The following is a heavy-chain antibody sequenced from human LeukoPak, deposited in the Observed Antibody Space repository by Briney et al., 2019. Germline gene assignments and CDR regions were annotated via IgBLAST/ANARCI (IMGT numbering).Heavy chain of an antibody. CDR3: AGDERRGSYGHWFDP. CDR2: IYYSGST. CDR1: GGSITSHY. J-gene: IGHJ5*02. V-gene: IGHV4-59*11. Sequence: SETLSLNCIVSGGSITSHYWSWIRQPPGKGLERIGNIYYSGSTNYNPSLKSRVTISVDTSKNQFSRERSSVTAADTAVYYCAGDERRGSYGHWFDPWGQGTLVTVSS. D-gene: IGHD3-16*01.